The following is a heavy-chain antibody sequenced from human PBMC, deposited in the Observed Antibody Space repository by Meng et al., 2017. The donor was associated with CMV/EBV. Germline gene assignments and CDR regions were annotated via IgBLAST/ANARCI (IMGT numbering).Heavy chain of an antibody. D-gene: IGHD3-22*01. CDR1: GGSISSSSYY. J-gene: IGHJ5*02. CDR3: ARGVVTMIVVYDP. CDR2: IYYSGST. V-gene: IGHV4-39*06. Sequence: RLEVQVSGPGLVKPSETLSRTCTVSGGSISSSSYYWGWIRQPPGKGLEWIGSIYYSGSTYYNPSLKSRVTISVDTSKNQFSLKLSSVTAADTAVYYCARGVVTMIVVYDPWGQGTLVTVSS.